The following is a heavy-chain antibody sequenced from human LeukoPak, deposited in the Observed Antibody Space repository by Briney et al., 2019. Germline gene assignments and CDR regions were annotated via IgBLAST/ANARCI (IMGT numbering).Heavy chain of an antibody. CDR3: ARGGSSSSDYYYYYMDV. V-gene: IGHV4-59*01. Sequence: SETLSLTCTVSGGSISSYYWSWIRQAPGKGLEWIGYVYYSGSTNYNPSLKSRVTISVDTSKNQFSLKLSSVTAADTAVYYCARGGSSSSDYYYYYMDVWGKGTTVTVTS. J-gene: IGHJ6*03. CDR2: VYYSGST. CDR1: GGSISSYY. D-gene: IGHD6-6*01.